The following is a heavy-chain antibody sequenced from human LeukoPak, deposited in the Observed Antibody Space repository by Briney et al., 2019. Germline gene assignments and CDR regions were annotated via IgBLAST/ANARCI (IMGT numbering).Heavy chain of an antibody. V-gene: IGHV4-39*01. D-gene: IGHD1-26*01. CDR3: ARQIVGATIGSYYFDY. Sequence: SETLSLTCTVSGGSISSSSYYWGWIRQPPGKGLEWIGSIYYSGSTYYNPSLKSRVTTSVDTSKNQFSLKLSSVTAADTAVYYCARQIVGATIGSYYFDYWGQGTLVTVSS. J-gene: IGHJ4*02. CDR2: IYYSGST. CDR1: GGSISSSSYY.